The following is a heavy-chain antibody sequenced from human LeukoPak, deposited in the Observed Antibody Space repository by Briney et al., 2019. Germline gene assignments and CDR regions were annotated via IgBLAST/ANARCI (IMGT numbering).Heavy chain of an antibody. CDR1: GGSISSYY. Sequence: SETLSLTCTVSGGSISSYYWSWIRQPPGKGLEWIGYIYYSGSTNYNPSLKSRVTISVDTSKNQFSLKLSSVTAADTAVYYCARALPGDPYDYVWGSYRVDAFDIWGQGTMVTVSS. D-gene: IGHD3-16*02. J-gene: IGHJ3*02. V-gene: IGHV4-59*01. CDR2: IYYSGST. CDR3: ARALPGDPYDYVWGSYRVDAFDI.